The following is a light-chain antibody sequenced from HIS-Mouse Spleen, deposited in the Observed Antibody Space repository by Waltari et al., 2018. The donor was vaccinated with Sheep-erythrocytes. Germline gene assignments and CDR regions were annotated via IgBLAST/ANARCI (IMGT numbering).Light chain of an antibody. CDR3: CSYAGSYNHV. Sequence: QSALTQPRSVSGSPGQSVTISCPGTSSDVGGYNQVAWYQQHPGKAPKPMIYDVSKRPSGVPDRFSGPKSGNTASLTISGLQAEDEADYYCCSYAGSYNHVFATGTKVTVL. V-gene: IGLV2-11*01. J-gene: IGLJ1*01. CDR1: SSDVGGYNQ. CDR2: DVS.